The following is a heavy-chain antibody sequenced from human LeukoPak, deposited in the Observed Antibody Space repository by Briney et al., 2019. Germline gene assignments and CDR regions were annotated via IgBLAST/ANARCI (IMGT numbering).Heavy chain of an antibody. CDR2: INHSGST. D-gene: IGHD3-10*01. CDR1: GGSFSGYY. Sequence: SETLSLTCAVYGGSFSGYYWSWIRQPPGKGLEWIGEINHSGSTNYNPSLKSRVTISVDTSKNQFSLKLSSVTAADTAVYYCARVNYYGSGSYRAFDIWGQGTMVTVSS. CDR3: ARVNYYGSGSYRAFDI. J-gene: IGHJ3*02. V-gene: IGHV4-34*01.